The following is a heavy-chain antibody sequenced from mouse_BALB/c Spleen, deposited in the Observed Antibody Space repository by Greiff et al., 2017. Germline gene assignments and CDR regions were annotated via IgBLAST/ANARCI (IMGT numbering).Heavy chain of an antibody. V-gene: IGHV5-6*01. D-gene: IGHD4-1*01. CDR1: GFTFSSYG. Sequence: EVQRVESGGDLVKPGGSLKLSCAASGFTFSSYGMSWVRQTPDKRLEWVATISSGGSYTYYPDSVKGRFTISRDNAKNTLYLQMSSLKSEDTAMYYCARKGDWEYYYAMDYWGQGTSFTVSS. CDR3: ARKGDWEYYYAMDY. J-gene: IGHJ4*01. CDR2: ISSGGSYT.